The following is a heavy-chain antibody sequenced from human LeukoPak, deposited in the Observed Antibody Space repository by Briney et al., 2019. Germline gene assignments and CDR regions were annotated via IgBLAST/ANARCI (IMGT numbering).Heavy chain of an antibody. D-gene: IGHD1/OR15-1a*01. V-gene: IGHV3-23*01. CDR1: GFTFSNFA. Sequence: GSLRLSCAASGFTFSNFAMSWVRQAPGKGLEWVSSINFRGGTTYYADSVEGRFTISRDNSKNTLYLQMNSLRAEDAAVYYCAKGEQGVDYWGQGTLVTVSS. J-gene: IGHJ4*02. CDR2: INFRGGTT. CDR3: AKGEQGVDY.